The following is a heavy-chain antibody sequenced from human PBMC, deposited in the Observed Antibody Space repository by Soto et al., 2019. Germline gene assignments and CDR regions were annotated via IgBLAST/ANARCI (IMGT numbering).Heavy chain of an antibody. CDR2: ISPYNDYT. Sequence: QVQLAQSANEVKKPGASVRVSCKAAGYTFIRYGIAWVRQAPGQGLEWMGWISPYNDYTVYAQKFQXRVSMTAGTSTXTXYXYLRGLKSDDTAVYYCARGGYYDNSWGKLSHYGLDVWGQGTSVSVSS. CDR3: ARGGYYDNSWGKLSHYGLDV. CDR1: GYTFIRYG. J-gene: IGHJ6*02. D-gene: IGHD3-16*01. V-gene: IGHV1-18*01.